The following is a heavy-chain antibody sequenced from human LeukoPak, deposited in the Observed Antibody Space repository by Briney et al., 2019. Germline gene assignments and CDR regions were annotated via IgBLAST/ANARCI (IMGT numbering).Heavy chain of an antibody. V-gene: IGHV3-23*01. CDR1: RLTFNSYV. D-gene: IGHD3-10*01. Sequence: GGSLRLSCAASRLTFNSYVMGWVRQAPKKGLECVAAISSSGRKTYYADSVKGRFTISREDSKNTLYLQMNILRAEDTAIYYCARVSGNIQIWPQPFGDGMDVWSQGTTVTVSS. CDR3: ARVSGNIQIWPQPFGDGMDV. J-gene: IGHJ6*02. CDR2: ISSSGRKT.